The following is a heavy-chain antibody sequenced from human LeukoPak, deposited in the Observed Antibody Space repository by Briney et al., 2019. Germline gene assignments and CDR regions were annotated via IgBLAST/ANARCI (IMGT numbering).Heavy chain of an antibody. J-gene: IGHJ2*01. CDR1: GFTFSDYY. CDR2: ISSSGSTI. CDR3: ARACYYDSWYFDL. V-gene: IGHV3-11*01. Sequence: GGSLRLSCAASGFTFSDYYMSWTRQAPGKGLEWVSCISSSGSTIYYADSVKGRFTISRDNAKNSLYLQMNSLRAEDTAVYYCARACYYDSWYFDLWGRGTLVTVSS. D-gene: IGHD3-22*01.